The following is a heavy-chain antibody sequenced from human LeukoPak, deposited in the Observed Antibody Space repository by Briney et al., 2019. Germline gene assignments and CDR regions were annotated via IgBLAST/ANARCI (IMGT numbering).Heavy chain of an antibody. CDR3: ARDACSAGRCYHDY. V-gene: IGHV3-13*01. CDR1: GFTFSTYD. J-gene: IGHJ4*02. Sequence: GGSLRLSCAASGFTFSTYDMHWVRQATGKGLEWVSAIGPTADTYYADSVRGRFTISRENAKNSLYLQMNNLRAGDTGVYYCARDACSAGRCYHDYWGQETLVTVSS. D-gene: IGHD2-15*01. CDR2: IGPTADT.